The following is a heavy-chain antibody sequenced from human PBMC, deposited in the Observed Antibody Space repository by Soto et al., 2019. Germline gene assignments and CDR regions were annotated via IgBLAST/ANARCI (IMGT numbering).Heavy chain of an antibody. Sequence: QVQLQESGPGLVKPSETLSLTCTVSGGSISSYYWSWIRQPPGKGLEWIGYIYYSGSTNYNPSLTTRVTISVDTSKNPFSLKLSSVTAEAAAVYCCARRCGGTRDFWGQGTLVTVSS. CDR3: ARRCGGTRDF. CDR2: IYYSGST. J-gene: IGHJ4*02. V-gene: IGHV4-59*08. CDR1: GGSISSYY. D-gene: IGHD2-15*01.